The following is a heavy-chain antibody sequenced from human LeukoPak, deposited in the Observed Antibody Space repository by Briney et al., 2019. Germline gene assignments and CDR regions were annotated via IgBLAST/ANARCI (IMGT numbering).Heavy chain of an antibody. CDR2: IDWDDDK. V-gene: IGHV2-70*11. CDR1: GFSLSTSGMC. J-gene: IGHJ6*02. CDR3: ARVLWNTHYYYGMDV. D-gene: IGHD2-21*01. Sequence: SGPTLVNPTQTLTLTCTFSGFSLSTSGMCVSWIRQPPGKALEWLARIDWDDDKYYSTSLKTRLTISKDTSKNQVVLTMTNMDPVDTATYYCARVLWNTHYYYGMDVWGQGTTVTVSS.